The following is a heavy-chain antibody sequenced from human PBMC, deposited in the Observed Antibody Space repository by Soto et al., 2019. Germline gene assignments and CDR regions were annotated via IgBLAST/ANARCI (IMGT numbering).Heavy chain of an antibody. Sequence: PSETLSLTCAVSGGSISSGGYYWSWIRQHPGKGLEWIAYIYYSGNTYYTLSLKSRATISLDTSRNQFFLNLNSVTAADTAVYYCARDVVSSHGPGHPHYFDYWGQGTRVTVSS. J-gene: IGHJ4*02. CDR2: IYYSGNT. CDR1: GGSISSGGYY. D-gene: IGHD2-2*01. CDR3: ARDVVSSHGPGHPHYFDY. V-gene: IGHV4-31*11.